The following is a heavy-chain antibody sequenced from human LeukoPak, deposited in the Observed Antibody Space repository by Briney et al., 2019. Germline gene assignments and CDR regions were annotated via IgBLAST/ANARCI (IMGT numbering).Heavy chain of an antibody. CDR1: GFTVSSNY. V-gene: IGHV3-53*01. CDR3: ASGSGSYRTPYYYMDV. Sequence: GGSLRLSCAASGFTVSSNYMSWVRQAPGKGLEWVSVIYSGGNTYYADSVKGRFTISRDNSKNTLYLQMNNLRAEDTAVYYCASGSGSYRTPYYYMDVWGKGTTVTVSS. D-gene: IGHD3-10*01. J-gene: IGHJ6*03. CDR2: IYSGGNT.